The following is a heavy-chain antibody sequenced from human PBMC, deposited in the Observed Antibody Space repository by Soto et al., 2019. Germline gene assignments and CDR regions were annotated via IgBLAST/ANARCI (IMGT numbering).Heavy chain of an antibody. D-gene: IGHD6-13*01. CDR3: ARGAAAGGDYFDH. CDR2: ISGSGAGT. J-gene: IGHJ4*01. Sequence: EVQLLESGGGLVQPGGSLRLSCAASGFTFSSYAMSWVRQAPGKGLEWVSAISGSGAGTYYADSVKGRFTISRDNSKTTLSLQMNSLRAEDTAVYYCARGAAAGGDYFDHGGHGTLVTVSS. CDR1: GFTFSSYA. V-gene: IGHV3-23*01.